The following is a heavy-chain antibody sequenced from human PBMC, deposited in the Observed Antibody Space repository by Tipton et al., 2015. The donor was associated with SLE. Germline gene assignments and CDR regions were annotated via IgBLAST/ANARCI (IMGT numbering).Heavy chain of an antibody. CDR2: ISNSETT. D-gene: IGHD2-15*01. Sequence: TLSLTCTVSGGSISSHYWRWIRQAPGKGLEWIGSISNSETTSYNPPLKSRVTISLDPSKNQFSLKLRSVTAAATAVYYCAGAWQGYCSGGTCYVLDYWGQGTLVTVSS. CDR3: AGAWQGYCSGGTCYVLDY. V-gene: IGHV4-59*11. J-gene: IGHJ4*02. CDR1: GGSISSHY.